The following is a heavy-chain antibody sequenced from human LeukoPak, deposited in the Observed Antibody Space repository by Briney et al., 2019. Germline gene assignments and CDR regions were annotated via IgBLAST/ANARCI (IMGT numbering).Heavy chain of an antibody. CDR3: ARGHGQWLFYDY. D-gene: IGHD6-19*01. J-gene: IGHJ4*02. CDR2: IWYDGSNK. CDR1: GFTFSSYG. V-gene: IGHV3-33*01. Sequence: GGSLRLSCAASGFTFSSYGMHWVRQAPGKGLEWVAVIWYDGSNKYYAASVKGRFTISRDNSKNTLYLQMNSLRAEDTAVYYCARGHGQWLFYDYWGQGTLVTVSS.